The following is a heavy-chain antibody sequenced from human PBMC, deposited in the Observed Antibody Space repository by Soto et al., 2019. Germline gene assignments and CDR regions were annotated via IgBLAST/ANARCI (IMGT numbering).Heavy chain of an antibody. CDR1: GGSISSGGYY. J-gene: IGHJ4*02. CDR2: IYYSGST. Sequence: SETLSLTCSVSGGSISSGGYYWSWIRQHPGKGLEWIGYIYYSGSTYYNPSLKSRVTISVDTSKNQFSLKLSSVTAADTAVYYCARGPPSYYYDSSGYQDDYWGQGTLVTVSS. CDR3: ARGPPSYYYDSSGYQDDY. D-gene: IGHD3-22*01. V-gene: IGHV4-31*03.